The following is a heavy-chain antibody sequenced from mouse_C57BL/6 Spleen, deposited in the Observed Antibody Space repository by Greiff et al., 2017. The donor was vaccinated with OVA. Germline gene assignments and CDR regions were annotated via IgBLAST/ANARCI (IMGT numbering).Heavy chain of an antibody. D-gene: IGHD4-1*01. Sequence: QVQLQQPGAELVKPGASVKLSCKASGYTFTSYWMQWVKQRPGQGLEWIGEIDPSDSYTNYNQKFKGKATLTVDTSSSTAYMQLSSLTSEDSAVYYCARDGLGRGYFDYWGQGTTLTVSS. CDR1: GYTFTSYW. CDR2: IDPSDSYT. J-gene: IGHJ2*01. CDR3: ARDGLGRGYFDY. V-gene: IGHV1-50*01.